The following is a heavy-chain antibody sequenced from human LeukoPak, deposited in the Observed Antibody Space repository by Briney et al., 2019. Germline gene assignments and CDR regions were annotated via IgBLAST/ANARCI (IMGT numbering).Heavy chain of an antibody. CDR1: GGSISSSSSF. V-gene: IGHV4-39*01. CDR3: ARGANSGSYLNWFDP. Sequence: PSETLSLTCTVSGGSISSSSSFWGWIRQPPGKGLEWIGSIYYSGSTYYNPSLKSRVTISVDTSKNQFSLKLSSVTAADTAVYYCARGANSGSYLNWFDPWGQGTLVTVSS. D-gene: IGHD1-26*01. J-gene: IGHJ5*02. CDR2: IYYSGST.